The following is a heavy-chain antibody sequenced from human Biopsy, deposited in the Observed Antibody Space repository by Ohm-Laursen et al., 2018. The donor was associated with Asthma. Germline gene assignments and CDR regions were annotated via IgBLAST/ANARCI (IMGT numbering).Heavy chain of an antibody. Sequence: GTLSLTCTVSPGSINDYYWNWIRQFPGKGLEWIGHVHSTGSTRFNPSLKSRLTISVDTSVDQVSLKLTSVTAADTAVYYCARATSTWSQSGPHYFDHWGQGTLVTVSS. CDR1: PGSINDYY. D-gene: IGHD6-13*01. CDR3: ARATSTWSQSGPHYFDH. V-gene: IGHV4-59*01. CDR2: VHSTGST. J-gene: IGHJ4*02.